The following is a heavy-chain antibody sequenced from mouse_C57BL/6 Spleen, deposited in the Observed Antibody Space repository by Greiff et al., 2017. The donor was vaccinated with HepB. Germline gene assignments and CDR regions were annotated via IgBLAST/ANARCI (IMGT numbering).Heavy chain of an antibody. Sequence: QVHVKQPGAELVMPGASVKLSCKASGYTFTSYWMHWVKQRPGQGLEWIGEIDPSDSYTNYNQKFKGKSTLTVDKSSSTAYMQLSSLTSEDSAVYYCARTTTVVFDYWGQGTTLTVSS. D-gene: IGHD1-1*01. CDR2: IDPSDSYT. J-gene: IGHJ2*01. CDR1: GYTFTSYW. V-gene: IGHV1-69*01. CDR3: ARTTTVVFDY.